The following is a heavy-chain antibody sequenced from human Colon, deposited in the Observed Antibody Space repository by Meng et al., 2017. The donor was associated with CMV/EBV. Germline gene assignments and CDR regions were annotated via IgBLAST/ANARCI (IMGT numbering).Heavy chain of an antibody. CDR2: ITSSGSTS. J-gene: IGHJ4*02. V-gene: IGHV3-48*03. Sequence: GESLKISCAVPGFNFITYEMNWVRQAPGKGLEWVSSITSSGSTSYYAESVRGRFTISRDNAKNSLYLEMKSLRADDTAVYYCARDRVFDYWGQGALVTVSS. CDR3: ARDRVFDY. CDR1: GFNFITYE.